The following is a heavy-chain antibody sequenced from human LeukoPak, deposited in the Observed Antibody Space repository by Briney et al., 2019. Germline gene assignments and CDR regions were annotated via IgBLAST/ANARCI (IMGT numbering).Heavy chain of an antibody. CDR3: AKGYSSGWYDADFDS. CDR2: ISGSGGSI. D-gene: IGHD6-19*01. V-gene: IGHV3-23*01. Sequence: GGSLRLSCAASGFTFSSYVMSWVRQAPGKGLEWVSAISGSGGSIYYADSVKGRSTIPRDNSKDTLYLQMNSLRAEDTAVYYCAKGYSSGWYDADFDSWGQGTLVTVSS. J-gene: IGHJ4*02. CDR1: GFTFSSYV.